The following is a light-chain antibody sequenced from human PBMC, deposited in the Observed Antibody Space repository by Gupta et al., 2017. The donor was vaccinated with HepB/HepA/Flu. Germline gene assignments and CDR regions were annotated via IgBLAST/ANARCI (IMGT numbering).Light chain of an antibody. CDR2: KAS. V-gene: IGKV1-5*03. J-gene: IGKJ2*01. Sequence: DIQMTQSPSTLSASVGDRVTITCRASQSISTWLAWYQQKPGKVPKLLTYKASSLETGVPSRFSGSGSGTEFTLTISSLQPDDFATYYCQQYNDYSTTFGQGSKLEIK. CDR3: QQYNDYSTT. CDR1: QSISTW.